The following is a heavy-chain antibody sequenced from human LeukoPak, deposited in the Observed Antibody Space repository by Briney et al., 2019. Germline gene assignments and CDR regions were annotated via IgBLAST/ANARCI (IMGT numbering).Heavy chain of an antibody. D-gene: IGHD2-15*01. Sequence: DPSETLSLTCTVSGGPISRYYWSWIRQPPGKGLEWIGHIYDSGITNYNPSLKSRVTISVDTSKNQFSLKLSSVTAADTAVYYCARVSGYCSGGACYSRRHFDHWGQGTLVTVSS. CDR1: GGPISRYY. CDR2: IYDSGIT. V-gene: IGHV4-59*01. J-gene: IGHJ4*02. CDR3: ARVSGYCSGGACYSRRHFDH.